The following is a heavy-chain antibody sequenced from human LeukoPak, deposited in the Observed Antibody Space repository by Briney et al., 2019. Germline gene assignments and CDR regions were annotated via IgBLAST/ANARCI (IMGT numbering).Heavy chain of an antibody. CDR1: GYTFTGYY. CDR2: INPNSGGT. CDR3: ARGTYYYYYYYMDV. J-gene: IGHJ6*03. V-gene: IGHV1-2*02. Sequence: ASVKVSCKASGYTFTGYYMHWVRQAPGQGLEWMGWINPNSGGTNYTQKFQGRVTMTRDTSISTAYMELSRLRSDDTAVYYRARGTYYYYYYYMDVWGKGTTVTVSS.